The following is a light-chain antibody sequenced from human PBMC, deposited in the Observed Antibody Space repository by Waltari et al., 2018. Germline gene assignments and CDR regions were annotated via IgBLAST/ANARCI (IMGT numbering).Light chain of an antibody. V-gene: IGLV4-69*01. Sequence: QLVLTQSPSASASLGASVTLTCTLSSGHSSYAIAWHQQQPEKGPRYLMKLNSDGSHSKGDGIPDRFSGSSSGAERYLTISSLQSEDEADYYCQTWGTGVFGTGTKVTVL. J-gene: IGLJ1*01. CDR2: LNSDGSH. CDR1: SGHSSYA. CDR3: QTWGTGV.